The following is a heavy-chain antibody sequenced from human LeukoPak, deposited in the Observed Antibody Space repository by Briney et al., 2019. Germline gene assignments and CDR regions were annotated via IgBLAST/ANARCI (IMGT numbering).Heavy chain of an antibody. CDR3: AREYSSSWY. CDR1: GFTFSSYE. V-gene: IGHV3-48*03. D-gene: IGHD6-13*01. CDR2: ISSSGSTI. J-gene: IGHJ4*02. Sequence: PGGSLRLSCAASGFTFSSYEMNWVRQAPGKGLEWVSYISSSGSTICYADSVKGRFTISRDNAKNSLYLQMNSLRAEDTAVYYCAREYSSSWYWGQGTLVTVSS.